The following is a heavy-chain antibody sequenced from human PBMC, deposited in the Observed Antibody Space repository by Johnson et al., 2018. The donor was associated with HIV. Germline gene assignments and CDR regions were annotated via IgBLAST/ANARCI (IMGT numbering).Heavy chain of an antibody. J-gene: IGHJ3*02. CDR3: ARRSIASDAFDI. Sequence: EVQLVESGGGLVQRGGSLRLSCEASGFTLGSYDMHWVRQAAGKGLEWVSEIDSDGETYYPASVKGRFSTSSENYKNSFYLHMNSQRAGDTAVYYCARRSIASDAFDIWGQGTMVTVSS. CDR1: GFTLGSYD. V-gene: IGHV3-13*01. CDR2: IDSDGET. D-gene: IGHD2-2*01.